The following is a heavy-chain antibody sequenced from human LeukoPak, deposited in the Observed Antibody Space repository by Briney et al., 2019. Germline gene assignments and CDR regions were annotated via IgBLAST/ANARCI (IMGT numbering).Heavy chain of an antibody. J-gene: IGHJ4*02. Sequence: PSGGSLRLSCTASGFTFGNYAMSWFRQAPGKGLEWVGFIRSKAYGGTTEYAASVKDRFTISRDDSKSIAYLQLNSLKTEDTAVYYCSRLLQQLFDYWGQGTLVTVSS. CDR2: IRSKAYGGTT. CDR3: SRLLQQLFDY. CDR1: GFTFGNYA. D-gene: IGHD6-13*01. V-gene: IGHV3-49*03.